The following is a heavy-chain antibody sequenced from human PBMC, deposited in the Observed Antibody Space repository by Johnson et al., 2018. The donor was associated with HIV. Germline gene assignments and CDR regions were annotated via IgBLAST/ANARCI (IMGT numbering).Heavy chain of an antibody. D-gene: IGHD5-24*01. CDR3: AREKGKITIRDGFDI. Sequence: QVQLVESGGGVVQPGGSLRLSCAASGFTFSSYGMHWVRQAPGKGLEWVAVIAPDGTKDVYGDAVKGRFTISRDNSKNTLYLQMNSLRPEDTAVYFCAREKGKITIRDGFDIWGQGTMVTVSS. V-gene: IGHV3-30*03. J-gene: IGHJ3*02. CDR2: IAPDGTKD. CDR1: GFTFSSYG.